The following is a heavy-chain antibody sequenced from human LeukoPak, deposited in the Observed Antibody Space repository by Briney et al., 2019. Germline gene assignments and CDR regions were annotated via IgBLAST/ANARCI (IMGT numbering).Heavy chain of an antibody. J-gene: IGHJ6*03. D-gene: IGHD3-10*01. Sequence: PSETLSLTCTVSGVSISNYYWSWIRQPPGKGLEWIGYIHYRGSTRYTPSLKSRVTISVDTSKKQFSLKLSSVTAADTAVYYCARVEEGYGSGRRENYYYYYMDVWGKGTTVTISS. V-gene: IGHV4-59*01. CDR2: IHYRGST. CDR3: ARVEEGYGSGRRENYYYYYMDV. CDR1: GVSISNYY.